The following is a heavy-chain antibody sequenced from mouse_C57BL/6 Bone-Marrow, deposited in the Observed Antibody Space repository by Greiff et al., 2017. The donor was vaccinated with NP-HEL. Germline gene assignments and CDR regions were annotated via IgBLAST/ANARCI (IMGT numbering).Heavy chain of an antibody. CDR3: ARWNWDWWYFDV. D-gene: IGHD4-1*01. Sequence: VQLQQSGPVLVKPGASVKMSCKASGYTFTDYYMNWVKQSHGKSLEWIGVINPYNGGTSSNQKFKGKATLTVDKSSSTAYMELNSLTSEDSAVYYCARWNWDWWYFDVWGTGTTVTVSS. J-gene: IGHJ1*03. CDR2: INPYNGGT. V-gene: IGHV1-19*01. CDR1: GYTFTDYY.